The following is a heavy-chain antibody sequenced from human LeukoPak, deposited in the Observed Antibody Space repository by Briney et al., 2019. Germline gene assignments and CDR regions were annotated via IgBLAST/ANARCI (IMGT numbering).Heavy chain of an antibody. CDR3: ARIGYCSGGICYIRDYYYYGMDV. D-gene: IGHD2-15*01. V-gene: IGHV4-59*01. Sequence: SETLSLTCTVSGGSISSYYWSWIRQPPGKGLEWIGYIYYSGSTNYNPSLKSRVTMSVDTSKNQFSLKLSSVTAADTAVYFCARIGYCSGGICYIRDYYYYGMDVWGQGTTVTVSS. J-gene: IGHJ6*02. CDR2: IYYSGST. CDR1: GGSISSYY.